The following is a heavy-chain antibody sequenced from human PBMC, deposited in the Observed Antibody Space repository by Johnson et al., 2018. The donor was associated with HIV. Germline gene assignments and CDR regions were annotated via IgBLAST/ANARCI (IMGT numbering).Heavy chain of an antibody. Sequence: QVQLVVSGGGLVQPGGSLRLSCAASGFTFSDLYMSWIRQAPAKGLEWVSFISGRGITIYYSDSVKGRFTISRDIAKNSLYLQMNSLRAEDTAMYYCGSYVDGPSHVSMIPGVGFEFWGQGTMVNVSS. D-gene: IGHD3-22*01. J-gene: IGHJ3*01. CDR3: GSYVDGPSHVSMIPGVGFEF. V-gene: IGHV3-11*04. CDR1: GFTFSDLY. CDR2: ISGRGITI.